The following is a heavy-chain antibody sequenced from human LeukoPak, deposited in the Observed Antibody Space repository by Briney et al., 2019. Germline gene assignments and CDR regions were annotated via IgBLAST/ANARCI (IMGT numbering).Heavy chain of an antibody. V-gene: IGHV3-33*01. CDR2: IWYDGSNK. Sequence: GGSLRLSCAASGFTFSSYGMHWVRQAPGNGLEWVAVIWYDGSNKYYADSVNGRFTISRDNSKNTLDLQMNSLRAEDTAVYYCARDRSYDFWSGYSTPDYWGQGTLVTVSS. CDR3: ARDRSYDFWSGYSTPDY. CDR1: GFTFSSYG. J-gene: IGHJ4*02. D-gene: IGHD3-3*01.